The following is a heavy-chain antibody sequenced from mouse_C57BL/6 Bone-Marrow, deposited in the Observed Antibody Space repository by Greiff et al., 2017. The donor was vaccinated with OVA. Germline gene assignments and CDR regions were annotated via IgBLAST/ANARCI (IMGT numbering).Heavy chain of an antibody. V-gene: IGHV1-81*01. CDR1: GYTFTSYG. CDR2: IYPRSGNT. J-gene: IGHJ3*01. CDR3: ARELRLRAWFAY. D-gene: IGHD3-2*02. Sequence: QVQLKESGAELARPGASVKLSCKASGYTFTSYGISWVKQRTGQGLEWIGEIYPRSGNTYYNEKFKGKATLTVDKPSSTAYMQLSSLTSEDSAVYYCARELRLRAWFAYWGQGTLVTVSA.